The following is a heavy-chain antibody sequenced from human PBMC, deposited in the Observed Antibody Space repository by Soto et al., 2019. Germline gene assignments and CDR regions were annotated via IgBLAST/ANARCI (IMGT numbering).Heavy chain of an antibody. CDR2: INPSGGST. J-gene: IGHJ6*03. D-gene: IGHD5-12*01. Sequence: ASVKVSCKASGYTFTSYYMHWVRQAPGQGLEWMGIINPSGGSTSYAQKFQGRVTMTRDTSTSTVYMEMSSLRSEDTALYYCATLSGYDTDRSGYMDVWGKGTTVTVSS. V-gene: IGHV1-46*01. CDR3: ATLSGYDTDRSGYMDV. CDR1: GYTFTSYY.